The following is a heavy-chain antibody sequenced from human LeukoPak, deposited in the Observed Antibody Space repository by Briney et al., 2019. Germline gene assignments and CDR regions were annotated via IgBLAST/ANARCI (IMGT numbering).Heavy chain of an antibody. Sequence: QSGGSLRLSCAASGFTFSNFGMHWARQAPGKGLEWVAVVSYDGSNKYYADSVKGRFSISRDNSKNTVYLQMNSLRAEDTAVYYCAKGSPRFYDILDYWGQGTLITVSS. J-gene: IGHJ4*02. CDR1: GFTFSNFG. CDR3: AKGSPRFYDILDY. V-gene: IGHV3-30*18. CDR2: VSYDGSNK. D-gene: IGHD3-9*01.